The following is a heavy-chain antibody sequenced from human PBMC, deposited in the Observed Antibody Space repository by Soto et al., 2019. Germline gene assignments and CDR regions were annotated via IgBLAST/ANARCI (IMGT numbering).Heavy chain of an antibody. Sequence: GESLKISCKGSGYSFTSYWISWVRQMPGKGLEWMGRIDPSDSYTNYSPSFQGHVTISADKSISTAYLQWSSLKASDTAMYYCASVDTAMTDYGMGVWGQGTTVTVYS. V-gene: IGHV5-10-1*01. CDR2: IDPSDSYT. CDR3: ASVDTAMTDYGMGV. D-gene: IGHD5-18*01. CDR1: GYSFTSYW. J-gene: IGHJ6*02.